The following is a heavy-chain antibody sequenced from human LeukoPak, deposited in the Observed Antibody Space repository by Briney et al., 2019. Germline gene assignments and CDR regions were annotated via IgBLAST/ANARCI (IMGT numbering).Heavy chain of an antibody. CDR2: IYYSGST. CDR3: ARDLRGAGYYYYYYMDV. V-gene: IGHV4-59*01. D-gene: IGHD3-16*01. CDR1: GGSISSYY. Sequence: SETLSLTCTVSGGSISSYYWSWIRQPPGMGLEWIGYIYYSGSTNYNPSLKSRVTISVDTSKNQFSLKLSSVTAADTAVYYCARDLRGAGYYYYYYMDVWGKGTTVTVSS. J-gene: IGHJ6*03.